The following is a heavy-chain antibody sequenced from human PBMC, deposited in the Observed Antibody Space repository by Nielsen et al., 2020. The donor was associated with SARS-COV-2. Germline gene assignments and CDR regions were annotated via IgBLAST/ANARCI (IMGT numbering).Heavy chain of an antibody. D-gene: IGHD4-17*01. Sequence: GESLKISCVASGFVFSHYAMHWVRQAPGKGPEWVAVITLDGSKQYYADSVKGRFTISRDDTKGTLDLQMNSLRIEDTAVYYCVTDDYGDRDGNAWLMNGHFDAFDIWGQGTMVTVSS. CDR2: ITLDGSKQ. J-gene: IGHJ3*02. CDR3: VTDDYGDRDGNAWLMNGHFDAFDI. CDR1: GFVFSHYA. V-gene: IGHV3-30*04.